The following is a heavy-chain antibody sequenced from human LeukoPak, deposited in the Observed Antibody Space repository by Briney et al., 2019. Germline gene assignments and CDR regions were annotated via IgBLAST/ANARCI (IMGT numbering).Heavy chain of an antibody. CDR3: AREGREGYNYPALDF. J-gene: IGHJ4*02. D-gene: IGHD5-24*01. V-gene: IGHV3-7*05. CDR2: MKHDGIEE. Sequence: PGGSLRLSCAASGLNLGIYWTACVRDAPGEGREWVTKMKHDGIEEYYVVSVKGRFTISRDNAKNSLYLQMNSMRAEDTAVYCCAREGREGYNYPALDFWGRGILVTVSS. CDR1: GLNLGIYW.